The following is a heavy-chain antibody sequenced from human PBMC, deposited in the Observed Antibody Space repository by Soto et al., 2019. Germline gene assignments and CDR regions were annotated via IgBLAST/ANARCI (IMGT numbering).Heavy chain of an antibody. J-gene: IGHJ5*02. CDR1: GFTFDDYA. D-gene: IGHD3-22*01. V-gene: IGHV3-9*01. CDR3: AKDISYHSSGGLWLDP. CDR2: ISWNSGSI. Sequence: GGSLRLSCAASGFTFDDYAMHWVRQAPGKGLEWVSGISWNSGSIGYADSVKGRFTISRDNAKNSLYLQMNSLRAEDTALYYCAKDISYHSSGGLWLDPSGQGTLVTVYS.